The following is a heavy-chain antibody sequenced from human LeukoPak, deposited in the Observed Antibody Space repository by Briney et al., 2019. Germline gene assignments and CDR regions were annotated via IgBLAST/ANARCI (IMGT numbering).Heavy chain of an antibody. CDR3: ARDPRVVPAAPFDY. D-gene: IGHD2-2*01. Sequence: GGSLRLSCAASGFTFSSYWMSWVRQAPGKGLEWVANIKQDGSEKYYVDSVKGRFTISRDNAKNSLYLQMNSLRAEDTAVYYCARDPRVVPAAPFDYWGQGALVTVSS. CDR1: GFTFSSYW. CDR2: IKQDGSEK. V-gene: IGHV3-7*01. J-gene: IGHJ4*02.